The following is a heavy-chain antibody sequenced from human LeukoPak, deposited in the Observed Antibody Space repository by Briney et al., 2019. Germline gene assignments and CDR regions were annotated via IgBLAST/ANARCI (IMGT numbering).Heavy chain of an antibody. D-gene: IGHD2-15*01. CDR2: IYYGGST. J-gene: IGHJ2*01. Sequence: PSETLSLTCTVSGGSISSYYWSWIRQPPGKGLEWIGYIYYGGSTNYNPSLKSRVTISVDTSKNQFSLKLSSVTAADTAVYYCARSRWTHWYFDLWGRGTLVTVSS. CDR3: ARSRWTHWYFDL. V-gene: IGHV4-59*08. CDR1: GGSISSYY.